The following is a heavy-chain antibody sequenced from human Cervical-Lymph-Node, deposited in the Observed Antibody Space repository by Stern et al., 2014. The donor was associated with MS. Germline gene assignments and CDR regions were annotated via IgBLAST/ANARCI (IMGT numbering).Heavy chain of an antibody. CDR3: AKGSYDSSDYSRFEY. V-gene: IGHV3-30*18. J-gene: IGHJ4*02. Sequence: DQLVESGGGVVQPGRSLRLSCAASGFTFSSYGMHWVRQAPGKGLEWVAVISYDGSNKYYADSVKGRFAITRDNSKNTLYLQMNSLRAEDTAVYYCAKGSYDSSDYSRFEYWGQGTLVTVSS. CDR2: ISYDGSNK. D-gene: IGHD3-22*01. CDR1: GFTFSSYG.